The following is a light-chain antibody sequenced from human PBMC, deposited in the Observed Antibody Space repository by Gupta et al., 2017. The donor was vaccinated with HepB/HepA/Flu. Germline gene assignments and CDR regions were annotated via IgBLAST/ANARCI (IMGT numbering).Light chain of an antibody. CDR1: QSVGRD. CDR2: GAS. V-gene: IGKV3-15*01. J-gene: IGKJ1*01. CDR3: QQYDEWWT. Sequence: VVSSSPVPVSVSPGERATLSCRASQSVGRDVAWYQLRPGQSPRLLIYGASTRATGIPARFSGGGSGTEFTLTITGLRSEDSATYYCQQYDEWWTFGQGTKVEIK.